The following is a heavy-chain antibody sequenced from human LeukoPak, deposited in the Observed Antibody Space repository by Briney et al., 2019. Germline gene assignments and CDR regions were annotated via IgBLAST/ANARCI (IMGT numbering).Heavy chain of an antibody. CDR3: ARYATIFGVVNHDY. Sequence: PWASVKVSCKASGYTFTSYGISWVRQAPGQGLEWMGWISAYNGNTNYAQKLQGRVTMTTDTSTSTAYMELRSLRSDDTAVYYCARYATIFGVVNHDYWGQGTLVTVSS. D-gene: IGHD3-3*01. V-gene: IGHV1-18*01. CDR2: ISAYNGNT. CDR1: GYTFTSYG. J-gene: IGHJ4*02.